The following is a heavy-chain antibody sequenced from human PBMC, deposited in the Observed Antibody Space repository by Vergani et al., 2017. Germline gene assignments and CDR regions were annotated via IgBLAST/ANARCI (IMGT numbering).Heavy chain of an antibody. Sequence: QVRLEESGPGLVKTSETLSLTCSASGAPISYWYWSWLRQPAGKGLEWIGDILGSGNANYNPSFQGRVSMSVATSKNQFSLTLRSVNATDTAVYYCARGSRAASYSGPDSWGQGTRVTGSS. V-gene: IGHV4-4*07. CDR3: ARGSRAASYSGPDS. CDR2: ILGSGNA. CDR1: GAPISYWY. D-gene: IGHD6-6*01. J-gene: IGHJ4*02.